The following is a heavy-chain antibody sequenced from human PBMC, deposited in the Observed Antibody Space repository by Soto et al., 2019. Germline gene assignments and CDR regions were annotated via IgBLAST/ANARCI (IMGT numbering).Heavy chain of an antibody. Sequence: QVQLVESGGGVVQPGRSLRLSCAASGFTFSSYGMHWVRQAPGKGLEWVAVIWYDGSNKYYADSVKGRFTISRDNSKNPLYLQMNSLRAEDTAVYYCARDIRSEYSEGPYYYYGMDVWGQGTTVTVSS. CDR1: GFTFSSYG. CDR3: ARDIRSEYSEGPYYYYGMDV. D-gene: IGHD5-12*01. V-gene: IGHV3-33*01. CDR2: IWYDGSNK. J-gene: IGHJ6*02.